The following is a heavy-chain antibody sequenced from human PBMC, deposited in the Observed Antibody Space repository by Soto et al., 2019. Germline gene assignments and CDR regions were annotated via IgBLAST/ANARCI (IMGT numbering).Heavy chain of an antibody. J-gene: IGHJ4*02. CDR1: GFTFSSYG. CDR3: AKDHGISGSPL. D-gene: IGHD1-26*01. CDR2: ISYDGSNK. V-gene: IGHV3-30*18. Sequence: SGFTFSSYGMHWVRQAPGKGLEWVAVISYDGSNKYYADSVKGRFTISRDNSKNTLYLQMNSLRAEDTAVYYCAKDHGISGSPLWGQGTLVTVSS.